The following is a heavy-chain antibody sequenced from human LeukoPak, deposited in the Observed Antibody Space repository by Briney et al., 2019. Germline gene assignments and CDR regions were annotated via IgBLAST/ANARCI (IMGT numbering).Heavy chain of an antibody. Sequence: GGSLRLSCAASGFTFDDHAIHWVRQAPGKGLEWVSLISGDGGSTYYADFVKGRFTISRDNSENSLYLQMNSLRTEDTALYYCASPGSAWYRFDYWGQGTLVTVSS. CDR2: ISGDGGST. D-gene: IGHD6-19*01. CDR1: GFTFDDHA. J-gene: IGHJ4*02. V-gene: IGHV3-43*02. CDR3: ASPGSAWYRFDY.